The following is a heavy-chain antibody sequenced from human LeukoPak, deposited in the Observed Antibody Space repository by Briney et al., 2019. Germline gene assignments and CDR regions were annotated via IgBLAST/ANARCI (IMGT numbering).Heavy chain of an antibody. CDR3: AYGDSFDC. D-gene: IGHD4-17*01. CDR2: IKQDGSEK. CDR1: GFTLSSYW. Sequence: GGSLRLSCAASGFTLSSYWMSWVRQAPGKGLEWVANIKQDGSEKYYVDSVKGRFTISRDNAKNSLYLQMNSLRAEDTAVYYCAYGDSFDCWGQGTLVTVSS. V-gene: IGHV3-7*03. J-gene: IGHJ4*02.